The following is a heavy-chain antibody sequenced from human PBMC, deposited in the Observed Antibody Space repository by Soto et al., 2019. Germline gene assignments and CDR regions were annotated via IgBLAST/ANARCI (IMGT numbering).Heavy chain of an antibody. V-gene: IGHV4-31*03. CDR3: ARGKGSGRARDWFDT. J-gene: IGHJ5*02. CDR2: IYYSGST. CDR1: GYSMRIGGYY. D-gene: IGHD3-10*01. Sequence: QVQLQESGPGLVKPSQTLSLTCSVSGYSMRIGGYYWSWIRQLPGKGLEWIGYIYYSGSTNYNPSVQSRVTMSVGTSKNQFSLRLSSVTAADTAVYYWARGKGSGRARDWFDTWGQGTRVTVSS.